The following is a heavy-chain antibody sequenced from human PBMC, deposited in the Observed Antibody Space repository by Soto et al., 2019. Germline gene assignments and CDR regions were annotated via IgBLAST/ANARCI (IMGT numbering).Heavy chain of an antibody. CDR3: TRGGTYSGSGHAFDI. CDR1: GFTFGDYA. J-gene: IGHJ3*02. V-gene: IGHV3-49*03. D-gene: IGHD1-26*01. CDR2: IRSKAYGGTT. Sequence: GVLRLSCTASGFTFGDYAMSWFRQAPGKGLEWVGFIRSKAYGGTTEYAASVKGRFTISRDDSKSIAYLQMNSLKTEDTAVYYCTRGGTYSGSGHAFDIWGQGTMVTVSS.